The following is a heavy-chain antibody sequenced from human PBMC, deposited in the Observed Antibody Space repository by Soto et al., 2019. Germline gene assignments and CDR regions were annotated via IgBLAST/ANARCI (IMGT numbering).Heavy chain of an antibody. D-gene: IGHD5-12*01. J-gene: IGHJ4*02. CDR1: GGSISSYY. Sequence: SETLSLTCTVSGGSISSYYWSWIRQPPGKGLEWIGYIYYSGSTNYNPSLKSRVTISVDTSKNQFSLKLSSVTAADTAVYYCASSGYESRYFDYWGQGTLVTVSS. CDR3: ASSGYESRYFDY. V-gene: IGHV4-59*01. CDR2: IYYSGST.